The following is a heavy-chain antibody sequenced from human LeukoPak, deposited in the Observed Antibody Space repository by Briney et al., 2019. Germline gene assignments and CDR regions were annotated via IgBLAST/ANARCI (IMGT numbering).Heavy chain of an antibody. CDR3: AKNSDMITFGGVIVDYYYYYGMDV. CDR1: GFTFSSYG. V-gene: IGHV3-30*18. J-gene: IGHJ6*02. D-gene: IGHD3-16*02. CDR2: ISYDGSNK. Sequence: GRSLRLSCAASGFTFSSYGMHWVRQAPGKGLEWVAVISYDGSNKYYADSVKGRFTISRDNSKNTLYLQMSSLRAEDTAVYYCAKNSDMITFGGVIVDYYYYYGMDVWGQGTMVTVSS.